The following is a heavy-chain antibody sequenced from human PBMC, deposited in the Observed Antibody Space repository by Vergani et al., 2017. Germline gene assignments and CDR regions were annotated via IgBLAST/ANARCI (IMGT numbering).Heavy chain of an antibody. CDR1: GGSISSSSYS. CDR2: IYYRGST. CDR3: AREIHECDFWSAPPLGFDY. J-gene: IGHJ4*02. D-gene: IGHD3-3*01. V-gene: IGHV4-39*07. Sequence: QLQLQESGPGLVKPSETMSLTCTVSGGSISSSSYSWGWIRQPPGKGLEWIGSIYYRGSTYYKPSLKSRVTISVDTSKNQFSLKLSSVTAADTAVYYCAREIHECDFWSAPPLGFDYWGQGTLVTVSS.